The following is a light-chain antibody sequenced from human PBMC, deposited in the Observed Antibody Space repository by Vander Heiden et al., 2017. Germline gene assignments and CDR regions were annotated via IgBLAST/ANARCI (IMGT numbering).Light chain of an antibody. CDR1: ALPKQY. CDR2: KDS. CDR3: QSADSSGTRV. V-gene: IGLV3-25*03. Sequence: SSELTQPPSVSVSPGQTARITCSGDALPKQYAYWYQQKPGQAPVLVIYKDSERPSGIPERFSGSSSGTTVTLTISGVQAEDEADYYCQSADSSGTRVFGGGTKLTVL. J-gene: IGLJ2*01.